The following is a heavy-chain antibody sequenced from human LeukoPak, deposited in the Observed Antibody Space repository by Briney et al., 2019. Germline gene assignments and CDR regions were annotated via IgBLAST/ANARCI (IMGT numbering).Heavy chain of an antibody. CDR1: GDTFNKYA. Sequence: ASVKVSCKASGDTFNKYAITWVRQAPGQGLEWMGNIVPVFGTPIYAQKFQGRVTITTDESRTTAYMELSSLRSEDTALYYCASRYTTSRHFDWDVDYWGQGTLLTVSS. CDR3: ASRYTTSRHFDWDVDY. CDR2: IVPVFGTP. J-gene: IGHJ4*02. D-gene: IGHD3-9*01. V-gene: IGHV1-69*05.